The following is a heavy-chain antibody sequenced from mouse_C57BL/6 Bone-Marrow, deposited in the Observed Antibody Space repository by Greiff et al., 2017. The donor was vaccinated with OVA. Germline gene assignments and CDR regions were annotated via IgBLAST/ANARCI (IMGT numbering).Heavy chain of an antibody. CDR2: IDPEDGDT. CDR3: TLYDGYYVPFDY. Sequence: DVKLQESGAELVRPGASVKLSCTASGFNIKDYYMHWVKQRPEQGLEWIGRIDPEDGDTEYAPKFQGKATMTADTSSNTAYLQLSSLTSEDTAVYYCTLYDGYYVPFDYWGQGTTLTVSS. CDR1: GFNIKDYY. D-gene: IGHD2-3*01. V-gene: IGHV14-1*01. J-gene: IGHJ2*01.